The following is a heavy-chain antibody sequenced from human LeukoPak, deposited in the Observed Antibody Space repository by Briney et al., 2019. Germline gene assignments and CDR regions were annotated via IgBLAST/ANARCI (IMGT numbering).Heavy chain of an antibody. CDR3: ARGQLRTPDYYYGMDV. D-gene: IGHD2-2*01. Sequence: ASVKVSCKASGYTFTSYAMHWVRQAPGQRLEWMGWINAGNGNTKYSQKFQGRVTITRDTSASTAYMELSSLRSEDTAVYYCARGQLRTPDYYYGMDVWGKGTTVTVSS. CDR2: INAGNGNT. V-gene: IGHV1-3*01. J-gene: IGHJ6*04. CDR1: GYTFTSYA.